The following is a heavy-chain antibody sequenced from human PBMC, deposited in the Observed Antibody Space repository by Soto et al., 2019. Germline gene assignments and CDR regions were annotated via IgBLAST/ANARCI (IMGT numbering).Heavy chain of an antibody. Sequence: QVQLQESGPGLVKPSQTLSLTCTVSGGSISSGGYYWSWIRQHPGKGLEWIGYIYYSGSTYYNPSPKSRVTISVDTSKNHFSLKLSSVTAADTAVYYCATGKHTVTTISSNFYYYYYIDVWGKGTTVTVSS. CDR1: GGSISSGGYY. CDR3: ATGKHTVTTISSNFYYYYYIDV. J-gene: IGHJ6*03. V-gene: IGHV4-31*03. CDR2: IYYSGST. D-gene: IGHD4-17*01.